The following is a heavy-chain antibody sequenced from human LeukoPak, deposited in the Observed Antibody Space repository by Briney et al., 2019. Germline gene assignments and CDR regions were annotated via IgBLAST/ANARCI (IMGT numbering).Heavy chain of an antibody. D-gene: IGHD3-3*01. Sequence: PSETLSLTCTVSGGSISSCYWSWIRQPPGRGLEWIGYIYYSGSTNYNPSLKSRVTISVDTSKNQFSLKLSSVTAADTAVYYCASLVYDLVPWFDPWGQGTLVTVSS. CDR2: IYYSGST. CDR1: GGSISSCY. V-gene: IGHV4-59*01. J-gene: IGHJ5*02. CDR3: ASLVYDLVPWFDP.